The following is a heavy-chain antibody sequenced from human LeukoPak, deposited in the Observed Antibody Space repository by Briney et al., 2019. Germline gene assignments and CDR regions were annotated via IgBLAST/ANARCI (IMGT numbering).Heavy chain of an antibody. J-gene: IGHJ4*02. CDR3: ARETVAGTYYFDY. D-gene: IGHD6-19*01. CDR1: GGSFSGYY. V-gene: IGHV4-34*01. Sequence: SETLSLTCAVYGGSFSGYYWSWIRQPPGKGLEWIGEINHSGSTNYNPSLKNRVTISVDTSKNQFSLKLSSVTAADTAVYYCARETVAGTYYFDYWGQGTLVTVSS. CDR2: INHSGST.